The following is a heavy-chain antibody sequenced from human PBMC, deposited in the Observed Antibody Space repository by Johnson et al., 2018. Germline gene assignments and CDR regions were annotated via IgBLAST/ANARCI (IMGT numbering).Heavy chain of an antibody. CDR3: VRVPYCDTGCRCFSSDY. D-gene: IGHD2-21*01. CDR2: IRRQTFGASR. J-gene: IGHJ4*02. Sequence: VQLVQSGGGLVEPGQSLRLSCSASGFIFRDCAVSWFRQAPGQGLEWVGFIRRQTFGASREYAASVNGRFTISRDDSRDIAYLQMNSLKTEDTGMYYCVRVPYCDTGCRCFSSDYWGQGTLVTVSP. V-gene: IGHV3-49*03. CDR1: GFIFRDCA.